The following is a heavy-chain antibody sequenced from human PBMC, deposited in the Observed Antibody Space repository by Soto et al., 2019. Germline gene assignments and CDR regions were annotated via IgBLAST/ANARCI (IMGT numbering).Heavy chain of an antibody. CDR3: ARDQRQSGSSWYWRWFDP. J-gene: IGHJ5*02. D-gene: IGHD6-13*01. CDR2: IIPIFGTA. V-gene: IGHV1-69*06. Sequence: GASVKVSCKASGGTFSSYAISWVRQAPGQGLEWMGGIIPIFGTANYAQKFQGRVTITADKSTSTAYMELSSLRSEDTAVYYCARDQRQSGSSWYWRWFDPWGQGTLVTVSS. CDR1: GGTFSSYA.